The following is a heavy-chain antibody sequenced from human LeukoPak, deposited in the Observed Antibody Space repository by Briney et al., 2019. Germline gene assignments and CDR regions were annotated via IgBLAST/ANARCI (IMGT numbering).Heavy chain of an antibody. Sequence: ASVKVSCKASGGTFSSYAISWVRQAPGQGLEWMGRIIPILGIANYAQKFQGRVTITADKSTSTAYMELSSLRSEDTAAYYCAIDPRYYDILTGYYFVYWGQGTLVTVSS. V-gene: IGHV1-69*04. CDR2: IIPILGIA. CDR1: GGTFSSYA. D-gene: IGHD3-9*01. J-gene: IGHJ4*02. CDR3: AIDPRYYDILTGYYFVY.